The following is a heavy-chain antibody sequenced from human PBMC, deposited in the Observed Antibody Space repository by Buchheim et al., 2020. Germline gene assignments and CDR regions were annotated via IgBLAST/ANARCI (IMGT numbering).Heavy chain of an antibody. CDR3: ARRFEPSYYDFWSGYYKPYYYGMDV. Sequence: EVQLVESGGGLVQPGGSLRLSCAASGFTFSSYEMNWVRQAPGKGLEWVSYISSSGSTIYYADSVKGRFTISRDNAKNSLYLQMNSLRAEDTAVYYCARRFEPSYYDFWSGYYKPYYYGMDVWGQGTT. V-gene: IGHV3-48*03. J-gene: IGHJ6*02. CDR1: GFTFSSYE. D-gene: IGHD3-3*01. CDR2: ISSSGSTI.